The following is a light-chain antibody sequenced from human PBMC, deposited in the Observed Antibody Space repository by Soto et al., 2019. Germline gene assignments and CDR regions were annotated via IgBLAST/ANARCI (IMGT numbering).Light chain of an antibody. CDR3: QQYNNWLLG. J-gene: IGKJ3*01. Sequence: EIVMTQSPATLSVSPGERATLSCRASQSVSSNLAWYQQKPGQAPRLLTYGASTRATGIPARFSGSGSGTEFTLTISSLQSEDFAVYYCQQYNNWLLGFGPGTKVDIK. V-gene: IGKV3-15*01. CDR2: GAS. CDR1: QSVSSN.